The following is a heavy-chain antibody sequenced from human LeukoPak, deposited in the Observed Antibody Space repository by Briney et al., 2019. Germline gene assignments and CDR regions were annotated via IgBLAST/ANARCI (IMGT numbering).Heavy chain of an antibody. J-gene: IGHJ6*02. D-gene: IGHD4-23*01. CDR1: GYTFTSYY. Sequence: ASVTVSCKASGYTFTSYYMHWVRQAPGQGLEWMGIINPSGGSTSYAQKFQGRVTMTRDTSTSTVYMELSSLRSEDTAVYYCASVDYGGNSGYGMDVWGQGTTVTVSS. CDR2: INPSGGST. CDR3: ASVDYGGNSGYGMDV. V-gene: IGHV1-46*01.